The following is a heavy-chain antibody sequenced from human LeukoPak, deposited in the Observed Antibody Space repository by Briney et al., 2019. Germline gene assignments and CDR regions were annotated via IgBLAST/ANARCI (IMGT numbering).Heavy chain of an antibody. Sequence: SQTLSLTCAISGDSVSSNSATWNWIRQSPSRGLEWLGRTYYRSKWYNDYAASVKSRITINPDTSKNQFSLHLNSVTPEDTAVYYCARGSSSNSWYFDYWGQGTLVTVSS. CDR3: ARGSSSNSWYFDY. V-gene: IGHV6-1*01. CDR1: GDSVSSNSAT. CDR2: TYYRSKWYN. D-gene: IGHD6-13*01. J-gene: IGHJ4*02.